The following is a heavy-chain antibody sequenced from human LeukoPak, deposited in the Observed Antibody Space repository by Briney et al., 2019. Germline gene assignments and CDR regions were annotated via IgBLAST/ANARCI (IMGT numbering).Heavy chain of an antibody. CDR2: IYYSGST. Sequence: PSETLSLTCTVSGGSISSYYWSWIRQPPGKGLEWIGYIYYSGSTNYNPSLKSRVTISVDTSKNQFSLKLSSVAAADTAVYYCARGGWELLIYWGQGTLVTVSS. CDR3: ARGGWELLIY. J-gene: IGHJ4*02. CDR1: GGSISSYY. D-gene: IGHD1-26*01. V-gene: IGHV4-59*01.